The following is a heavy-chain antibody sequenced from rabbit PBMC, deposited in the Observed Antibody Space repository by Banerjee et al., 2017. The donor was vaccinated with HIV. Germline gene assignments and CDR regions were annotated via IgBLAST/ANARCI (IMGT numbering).Heavy chain of an antibody. Sequence: QSLEESGGDLVKPGAYLTLNCTASGFSFSSSYYMSWVRQAPGKGLEWISCIAGGSGGFTYSATWAKGRFTCSKTSSTTVTLQMTSLTVADTATYFCARDTGSSFSSYGMDLWGPGTLVTVS. CDR2: IAGGSGGFT. CDR3: ARDTGSSFSSYGMDL. J-gene: IGHJ6*01. D-gene: IGHD8-1*01. V-gene: IGHV1S40*01. CDR1: GFSFSSSYY.